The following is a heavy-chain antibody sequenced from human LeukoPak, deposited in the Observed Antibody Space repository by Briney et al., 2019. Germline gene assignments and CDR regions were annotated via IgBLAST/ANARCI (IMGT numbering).Heavy chain of an antibody. D-gene: IGHD3-10*01. V-gene: IGHV4-39*01. CDR1: GDSISSSSYY. CDR2: IYYSGST. Sequence: SETLSLTCTLSGDSISSSSYYWGWIRQPPGKGLVWIGSIYYSGSTYYNPSLTSRLTISVDTSKNQFSQKLRSVPAPDHAVQYCARQSEGGFGDYYFDYWGRGSMVSVCS. J-gene: IGHJ4*02. CDR3: ARQSEGGFGDYYFDY.